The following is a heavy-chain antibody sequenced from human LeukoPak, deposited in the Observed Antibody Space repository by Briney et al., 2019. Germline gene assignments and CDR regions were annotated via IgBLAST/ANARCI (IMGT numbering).Heavy chain of an antibody. V-gene: IGHV3-53*01. Sequence: QPGGSLRLACAASGFTVRTKYLTWVRQAPGKGLEWVSLIYSNANTDYGHSVKGRFTISRDIFKNTVSLQMNSLRAEDTAVYYCVSYEQQLSEWFFDLWGRGTLVTVSS. D-gene: IGHD6-13*01. CDR1: GFTVRTKY. CDR2: IYSNANT. J-gene: IGHJ2*01. CDR3: VSYEQQLSEWFFDL.